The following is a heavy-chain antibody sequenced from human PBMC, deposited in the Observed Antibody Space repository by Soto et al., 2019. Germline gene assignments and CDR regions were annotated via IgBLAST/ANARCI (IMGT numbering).Heavy chain of an antibody. D-gene: IGHD1-26*01. CDR3: ARASGNYWGEYIMDV. Sequence: GESLKISCKGSGYSFTSYWIGWVRQMPGKGLEWMGIIYPGDSDTRYSPSFQGQVTISADKSISTAYLQWSSLKASDTAMYYCARASGNYWGEYIMDVWGQGTTVTVSS. CDR2: IYPGDSDT. V-gene: IGHV5-51*01. CDR1: GYSFTSYW. J-gene: IGHJ6*01.